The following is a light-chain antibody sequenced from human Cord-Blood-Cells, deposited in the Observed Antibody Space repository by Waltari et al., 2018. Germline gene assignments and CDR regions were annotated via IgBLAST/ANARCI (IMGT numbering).Light chain of an antibody. CDR2: DVS. Sequence: HSALTQPASVSGSPGQSFTISCSATSSDVGAYNYVSWYQPHPGKAPTLMIYDVSNRPSGVSNRFSGSKSGNTASLTISGLQAEDEADYYCSSYTSSSTLFGTGTKVTVL. J-gene: IGLJ1*01. CDR3: SSYTSSSTL. CDR1: SSDVGAYNY. V-gene: IGLV2-14*01.